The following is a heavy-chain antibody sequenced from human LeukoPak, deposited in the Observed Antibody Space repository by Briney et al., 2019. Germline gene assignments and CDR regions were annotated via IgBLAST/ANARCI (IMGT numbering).Heavy chain of an antibody. CDR3: ARVYSGYDYDHFDY. Sequence: SETLSLTCTVSGGSISSYYWSWIRQPPGKGLEWIGYTYYSGSTNYNPSLKSRVTISVDTSKNQFSLKLSSVTAADTAVYYCARVYSGYDYDHFDYWGQGTLDTVSS. CDR1: GGSISSYY. V-gene: IGHV4-59*01. J-gene: IGHJ4*02. D-gene: IGHD5-12*01. CDR2: TYYSGST.